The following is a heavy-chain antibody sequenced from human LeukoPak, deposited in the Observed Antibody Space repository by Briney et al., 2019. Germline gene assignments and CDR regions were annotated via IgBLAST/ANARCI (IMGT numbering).Heavy chain of an antibody. Sequence: PSQTLSLTCTVSGGSISSGSYYWSWIRQPAGKGLEWLGRIYTSGSTNYNPSLKSRVTISVDTSKNQFSLKLSSVTAADTAVYYCARELLWFGELLGWFDPWGQGTLVTVSS. J-gene: IGHJ5*02. CDR2: IYTSGST. CDR3: ARELLWFGELLGWFDP. V-gene: IGHV4-61*02. CDR1: GGSISSGSYY. D-gene: IGHD3-10*01.